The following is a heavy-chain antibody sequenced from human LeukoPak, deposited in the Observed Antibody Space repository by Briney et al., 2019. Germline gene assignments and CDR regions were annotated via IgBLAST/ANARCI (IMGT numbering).Heavy chain of an antibody. CDR1: GFTFSSYS. J-gene: IGHJ5*02. V-gene: IGHV3-48*01. CDR2: ISSSSSTI. D-gene: IGHD3-16*01. Sequence: GGSLRLSCAASGFTFSSYSMNWVRQAPGKGLEWVSYISSSSSTIYYADSVKGRFTISRDNAKNSLYLQMNSLRAEDTAVYYCARPVRRGGFDPWGQGTLVTVSS. CDR3: ARPVRRGGFDP.